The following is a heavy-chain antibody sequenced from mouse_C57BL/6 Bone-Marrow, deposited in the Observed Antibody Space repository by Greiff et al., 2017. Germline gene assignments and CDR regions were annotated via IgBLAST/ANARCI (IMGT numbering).Heavy chain of an antibody. CDR2: INPNNGGT. V-gene: IGHV1-26*01. CDR1: GYTFTDYY. Sequence: EVQLQQSGPELVKPGASVKISCKASGYTFTDYYMNWVKQSHGKSLEWIGDINPNNGGTSYNQKFKGKATLTVDKSSSTAYMELRSLTSEDSAVYYCARVYYEYPLYYYAMDYWGQGTSVTVSS. CDR3: ARVYYEYPLYYYAMDY. D-gene: IGHD2-4*01. J-gene: IGHJ4*01.